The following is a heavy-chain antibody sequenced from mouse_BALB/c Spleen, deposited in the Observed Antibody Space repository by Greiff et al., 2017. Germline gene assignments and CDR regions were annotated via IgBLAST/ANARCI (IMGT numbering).Heavy chain of an antibody. CDR1: GFTFSNYW. V-gene: IGHV6-6*02. CDR2: IRLKSNNYAT. D-gene: IGHD2-4*01. J-gene: IGHJ2*01. CDR3: TRWGYYDSY. Sequence: EVKLVESGGGLVQPGGSMKLSCVASGFTFSNYWMNWVRQSPEKGLEWVAEIRLKSNNYATHYAESVKGRFTISRDDSKSSVYLQMNNLRAEDTGIYYCTRWGYYDSYWGQGTTLTVSS.